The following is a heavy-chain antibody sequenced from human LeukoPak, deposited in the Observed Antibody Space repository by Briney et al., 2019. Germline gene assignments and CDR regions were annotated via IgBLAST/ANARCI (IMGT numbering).Heavy chain of an antibody. CDR3: TRDEKQSYFDTTAYWTLFDY. CDR1: GFTLGDYA. V-gene: IGHV3-49*04. CDR2: IRSDAYGGST. D-gene: IGHD3-22*01. Sequence: GGSLRLSCTGSGFTLGDYALSWVRQAPGKGLKWIGSIRSDAYGGSTQYAASVTGRFTISRDDSDNIVYLQMNSLQTDDTAVYYCTRDEKQSYFDTTAYWTLFDYWGQGTLVTVSS. J-gene: IGHJ4*02.